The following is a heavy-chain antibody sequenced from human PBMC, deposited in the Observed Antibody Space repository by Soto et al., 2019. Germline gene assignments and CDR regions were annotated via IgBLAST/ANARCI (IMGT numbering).Heavy chain of an antibody. CDR3: ARALTGYGMDV. Sequence: QVQLVQSGVEVREPGASVKVSCKAVRYIFTNYGVSWVRQAPGQGLEWMGWITTYNGNTEYAQKFQGRVTMTTDASTITAYMELGSLRSDDTAIYYCARALTGYGMDVWGQGTTVTDS. J-gene: IGHJ6*02. CDR1: RYIFTNYG. CDR2: ITTYNGNT. V-gene: IGHV1-18*01.